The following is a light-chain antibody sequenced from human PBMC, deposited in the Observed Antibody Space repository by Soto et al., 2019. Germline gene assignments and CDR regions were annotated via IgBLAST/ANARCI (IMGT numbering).Light chain of an antibody. CDR1: PSVNTSY. J-gene: IGKJ1*01. Sequence: EIVLTQSPGTLSLSPGERATLSCRASPSVNTSYLAWYKQKPGQAPRLLIDGAYSRATGIPDRFSGSGSGTDFTLTISRLETEDFAVYYGHQYGSPSPTFGLGNKVEIK. CDR2: GAY. CDR3: HQYGSPSPT. V-gene: IGKV3-20*01.